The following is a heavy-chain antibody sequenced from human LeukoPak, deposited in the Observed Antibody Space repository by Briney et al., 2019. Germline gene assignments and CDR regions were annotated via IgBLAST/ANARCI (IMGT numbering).Heavy chain of an antibody. D-gene: IGHD1-26*01. CDR2: IRDDGSNK. CDR1: GFIFSIYG. V-gene: IGHV3-30*02. J-gene: IGHJ4*02. Sequence: PGGSLRLSCATSGFIFSIYGMHWVRQAPGKGLEWVAFIRDDGSNKYYADSVKGRFTISRDNSKNMLYLQMNSLRNEDTAVYYCARVSGSYHLINHLDYWGQGTLVTVSS. CDR3: ARVSGSYHLINHLDY.